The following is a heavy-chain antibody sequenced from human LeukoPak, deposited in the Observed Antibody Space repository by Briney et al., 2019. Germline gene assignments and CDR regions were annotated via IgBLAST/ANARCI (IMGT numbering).Heavy chain of an antibody. CDR3: ATHPGDYWFGYLQL. J-gene: IGHJ4*02. D-gene: IGHD3-10*01. CDR2: INQDGSDRSDK. CDR1: GFTFSTCA. Sequence: GGSLRLSCAASGFTFSTCAMSWVRQAPGKGLEWVAHINQDGSDRSDKYYVDSVKGRFTVSRDNAKNSLYLQMNNLRAEDTAVYYCATHPGDYWFGYLQLWGQGTLVTVSS. V-gene: IGHV3-7*01.